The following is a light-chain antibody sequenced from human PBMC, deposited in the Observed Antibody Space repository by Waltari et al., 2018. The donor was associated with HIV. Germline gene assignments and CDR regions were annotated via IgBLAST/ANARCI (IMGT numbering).Light chain of an antibody. V-gene: IGLV1-47*01. CDR2: RNN. Sequence: QSVLSQPPSASGTPGQRVTISCSGSSSNIGSFYLYWFRQAPATTPQLRLYRNNQRPSGVPDRFSGSKSGTSASLAISGLRSEDEAYYYCAAWNDNLSGVVFGGGTELTVL. CDR1: SSNIGSFY. J-gene: IGLJ2*01. CDR3: AAWNDNLSGVV.